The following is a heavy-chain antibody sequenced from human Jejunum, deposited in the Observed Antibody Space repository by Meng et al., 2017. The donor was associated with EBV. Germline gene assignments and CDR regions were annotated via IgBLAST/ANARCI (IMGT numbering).Heavy chain of an antibody. V-gene: IGHV4-34*02. J-gene: IGHJ4*02. D-gene: IGHD3-16*02. CDR3: ARVAFSYTTRSLDS. CDR2: INHSGST. CDR1: RGSFSGYY. Sequence: QVQPLKLGAGLLKPPGPLSPPCAVYRGSFSGYYWSWIRQHPGKGLEWIGEINHSGSTNYNPSLRSRVTISVETSKNQFSLRLNSVTAADTAVYYCARVAFSYTTRSLDSWGQGTLVTVSS.